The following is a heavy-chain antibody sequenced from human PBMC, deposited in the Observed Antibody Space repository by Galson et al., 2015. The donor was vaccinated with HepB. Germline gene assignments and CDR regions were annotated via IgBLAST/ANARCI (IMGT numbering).Heavy chain of an antibody. CDR3: ARQSREYSSGWYLGSFNYMDV. J-gene: IGHJ6*03. D-gene: IGHD6-19*01. CDR2: ISYSGTT. Sequence: ETLSLTCTVSGGSINFYYWSWIRQPPGKGLEWIGHISYSGTTNYNPSLKSRVTISVDTSKNQFSLRLNSVTAADTAVYYCARQSREYSSGWYLGSFNYMDVWGKGSTVTVSS. V-gene: IGHV4-59*01. CDR1: GGSINFYY.